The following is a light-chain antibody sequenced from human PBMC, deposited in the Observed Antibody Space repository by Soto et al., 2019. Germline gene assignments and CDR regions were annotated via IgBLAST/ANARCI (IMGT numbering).Light chain of an antibody. Sequence: DIQLTQSPSTLSASVGDRVTISCRASQSISSYLNWYQQKPGKAPKLLIYAASSLQSGVPSRFSGSGSGTDFTLTISSLQPEDFATYYCQQSYSTPRTFAQGTQVHIK. J-gene: IGKJ1*01. V-gene: IGKV1-39*01. CDR3: QQSYSTPRT. CDR1: QSISSY. CDR2: AAS.